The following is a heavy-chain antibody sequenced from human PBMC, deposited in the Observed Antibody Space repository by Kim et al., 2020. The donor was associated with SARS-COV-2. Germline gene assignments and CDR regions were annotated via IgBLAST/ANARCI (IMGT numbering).Heavy chain of an antibody. CDR3: AARESVQVPGRI. D-gene: IGHD3-3*02. J-gene: IGHJ4*02. Sequence: DVDSVKGRLTMTRDNAKNSVYLQMNSLRTEDAAIYYCAARESVQVPGRIWGQGTLVTVSS. V-gene: IGHV3-48*03.